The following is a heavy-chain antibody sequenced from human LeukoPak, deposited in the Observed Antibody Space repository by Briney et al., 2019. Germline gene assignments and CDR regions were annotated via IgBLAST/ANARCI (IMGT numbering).Heavy chain of an antibody. CDR2: IGVKTNNYAT. CDR1: GFTFSASD. Sequence: GGSLRLSCAASGFTFSASDMHWVRQASGKGLEWVGRIGVKTNNYATAYGASVRGRFTISRDDSKNTACLQINSLRTEDTAIYYCTYYRRDPAGYYYGMDVWGQGTTVTVSS. J-gene: IGHJ6*02. CDR3: TYYRRDPAGYYYGMDV. V-gene: IGHV3-73*01. D-gene: IGHD1-26*01.